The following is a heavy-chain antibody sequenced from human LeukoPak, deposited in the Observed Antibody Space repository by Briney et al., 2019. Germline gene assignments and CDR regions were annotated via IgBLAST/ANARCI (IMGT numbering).Heavy chain of an antibody. J-gene: IGHJ4*02. Sequence: GGSLRLSCAASGFTFSSYDMSWVRQAPGKGLEWVSAISGSGGNTYYADSVKGRFTISRDISKNTLYLQMNSLRAEDTAVYFCAAGSYFPNYFDYWSQGTLVTVSS. CDR1: GFTFSSYD. V-gene: IGHV3-23*01. D-gene: IGHD3-10*01. CDR2: ISGSGGNT. CDR3: AAGSYFPNYFDY.